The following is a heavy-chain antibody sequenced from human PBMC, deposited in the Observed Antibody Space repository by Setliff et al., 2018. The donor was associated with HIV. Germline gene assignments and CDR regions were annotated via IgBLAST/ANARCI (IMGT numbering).Heavy chain of an antibody. V-gene: IGHV1-69*05. CDR3: VRGVQSPPHYSYYYMDV. CDR2: IIPIFGTT. CDR1: GYTFISYY. Sequence: GASVKVSCKASGYTFISYYMHWVRQAPGQGLEWMGRIIPIFGTTNYAQKFQGRVTITTDESTTTAYMELSSLRSEDTALYYCVRGVQSPPHYSYYYMDVWGEGTMVTVSS. D-gene: IGHD3-3*01. J-gene: IGHJ6*03.